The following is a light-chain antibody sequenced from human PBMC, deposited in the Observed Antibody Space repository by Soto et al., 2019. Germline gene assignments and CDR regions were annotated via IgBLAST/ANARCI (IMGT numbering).Light chain of an antibody. V-gene: IGKV1-5*01. J-gene: IGKJ5*01. Sequence: IQMTQSPSTLSASVGDRVTITCRASQSISSWLAWYQQKPGKAPKLLIYDASSLESGVPSRFRGSGSGTEFTLTICSLQPDDFATYYCQQYNSYPITFGQGTRLEIK. CDR2: DAS. CDR1: QSISSW. CDR3: QQYNSYPIT.